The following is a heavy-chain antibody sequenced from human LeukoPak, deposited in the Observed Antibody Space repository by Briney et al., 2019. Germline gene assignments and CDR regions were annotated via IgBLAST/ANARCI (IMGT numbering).Heavy chain of an antibody. CDR3: AREYYDFWRGYYPPQGWFDP. Sequence: NPSETLSLTCTVSAGSISSYYWSWLPQPPGKGLEWFGYNYYSGSTNYNPSLKSRVTISVDTSKSQFSLKLSSVTAADTAVYHCAREYYDFWRGYYPPQGWFDPWGQGTLVSVSS. J-gene: IGHJ5*02. D-gene: IGHD3-3*01. CDR2: NYYSGST. CDR1: AGSISSYY. V-gene: IGHV4-59*01.